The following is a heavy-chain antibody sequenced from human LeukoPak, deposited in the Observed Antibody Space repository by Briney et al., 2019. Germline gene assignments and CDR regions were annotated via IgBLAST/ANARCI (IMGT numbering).Heavy chain of an antibody. CDR3: ARGPTSYYYDSSGYFDY. CDR2: LTSGNGNT. V-gene: IGHV1-3*03. D-gene: IGHD3-22*01. Sequence: ASVKVSCRVSGYPFPSFAMLGVTRAPAQGFEGMDWLTSGNGNTKYSQEFQGRVTITRDTSASTAYMELSSLRSEDMAVYYCARGPTSYYYDSSGYFDYWGQGTLVTVSS. CDR1: GYPFPSFA. J-gene: IGHJ4*02.